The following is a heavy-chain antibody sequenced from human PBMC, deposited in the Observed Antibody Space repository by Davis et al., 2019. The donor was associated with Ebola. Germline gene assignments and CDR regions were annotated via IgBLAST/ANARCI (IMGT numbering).Heavy chain of an antibody. CDR1: GFTFDNYG. CDR2: IKQYGSEE. J-gene: IGHJ4*02. Sequence: PGGSLRLSCAVSGFTFDNYGMSWVRQAPGKGLEWVANIKQYGSEEYYLGSVKGRFTISRDNAKSSVYLQMSSLRAEDTAVYYCGRVLHHYDSSGCGPSEWGQGTLVTVSS. D-gene: IGHD3-22*01. V-gene: IGHV3-7*01. CDR3: GRVLHHYDSSGCGPSE.